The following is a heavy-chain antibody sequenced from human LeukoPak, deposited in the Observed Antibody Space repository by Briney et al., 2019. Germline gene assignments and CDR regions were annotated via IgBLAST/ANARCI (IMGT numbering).Heavy chain of an antibody. CDR2: INPSGGST. CDR3: ARDFDDILTGYEESDY. V-gene: IGHV1-46*01. J-gene: IGHJ4*02. CDR1: GYTFSSYY. Sequence: ASVKVSCKASGYTFSSYYMHWVRQAPGQGLEWMGIINPSGGSTSYAQKFQGRVTMTRDMSTSTVYMELSSLRSEDTAVYCCARDFDDILTGYEESDYWGQGTLVTVSS. D-gene: IGHD3-9*01.